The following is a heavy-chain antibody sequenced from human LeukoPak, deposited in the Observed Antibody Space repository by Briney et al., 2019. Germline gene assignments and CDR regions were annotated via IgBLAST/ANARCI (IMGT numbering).Heavy chain of an antibody. Sequence: GGSLRLSCAASGFTFSSNGMHWVRQAPGKGLEYVSAISYNGGSTYYADSVKGRFTISRDNSKNTLYLQMSSLRAEDTAVFYCVRRTANHFDYWGQGTLVTVSS. V-gene: IGHV3-64D*09. CDR1: GFTFSSNG. CDR2: ISYNGGST. J-gene: IGHJ4*02. CDR3: VRRTANHFDY.